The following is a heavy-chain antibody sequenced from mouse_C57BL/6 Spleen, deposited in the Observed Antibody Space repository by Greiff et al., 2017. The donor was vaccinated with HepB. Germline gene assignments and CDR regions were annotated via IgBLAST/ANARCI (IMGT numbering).Heavy chain of an antibody. CDR2: ISSGSSTI. D-gene: IGHD1-1*01. CDR1: GFTFSDYG. V-gene: IGHV5-17*01. Sequence: EVQLVESGGGLVKPGGSLKLSCAASGFTFSDYGMHWVRQAPEKGLEWVAYISSGSSTIYYAATVKGRFTISRDNAKNTLFLQMTSLRSEDTAMYYCATNYGSSYGAMDYWGQGTSVTVSS. J-gene: IGHJ4*01. CDR3: ATNYGSSYGAMDY.